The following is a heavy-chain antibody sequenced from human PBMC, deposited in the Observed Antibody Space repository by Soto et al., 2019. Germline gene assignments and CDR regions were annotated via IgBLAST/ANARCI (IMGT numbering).Heavy chain of an antibody. CDR2: FIPMFGTP. V-gene: IGHV1-69*06. CDR1: GGIISNYA. D-gene: IGHD3-22*01. J-gene: IGHJ4*02. CDR3: ATSRTTYDSALDQ. Sequence: QVQLVQSGAEVKKPGSSVKVSCKASGGIISNYAFAWVRQAPGQGLEWMGGFIPMFGTPNHARKFEGRVTIIADRSTNTVYMELSSLRSQDTAVYYCATSRTTYDSALDQWGQGTLVTVSS.